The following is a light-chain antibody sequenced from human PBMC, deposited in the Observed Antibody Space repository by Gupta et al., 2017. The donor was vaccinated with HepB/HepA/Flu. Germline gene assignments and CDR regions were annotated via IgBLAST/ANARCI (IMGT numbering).Light chain of an antibody. Sequence: QSALPHPASVSGSPGQSITISCTGTSNDIGAYNYVSWYQQHPGKAPKLIISDVSNRPSGVSDRFSGSKYGNTASLTISGLQAEDEADYYCSSHAPSDFFGTGTKVSVL. J-gene: IGLJ1*01. V-gene: IGLV2-14*03. CDR2: DVS. CDR3: SSHAPSDF. CDR1: SNDIGAYNY.